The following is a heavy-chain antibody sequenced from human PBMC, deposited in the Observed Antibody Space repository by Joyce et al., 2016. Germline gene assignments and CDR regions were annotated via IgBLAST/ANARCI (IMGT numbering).Heavy chain of an antibody. D-gene: IGHD1-26*01. Sequence: EVQVVNSGGGLVQPGGSLTLSCAPSGFTFPSYWMSWVRQAQREGLEWWASIKADGREEYYVDSVKGRFTISKDNAKNSLYLQMNSLRVEDTAVYYCAGGGNNFRYWGQGTLVTVSS. J-gene: IGHJ4*02. CDR3: AGGGNNFRY. CDR1: GFTFPSYW. CDR2: IKADGREE. V-gene: IGHV3-7*04.